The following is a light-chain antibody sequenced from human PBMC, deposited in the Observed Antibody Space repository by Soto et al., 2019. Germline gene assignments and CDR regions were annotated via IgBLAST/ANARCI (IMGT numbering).Light chain of an antibody. CDR3: QQRSNWPFT. J-gene: IGKJ3*01. Sequence: EILLTQSPATLSLSPGDTATLSCRASQSVSSYLAWYQQKPGQAPRLLIYAASNRATGIPARFSGSGSRTDFTLTISSLEPEDFAVYFCQQRSNWPFTFGHGTKVDV. V-gene: IGKV3-11*01. CDR1: QSVSSY. CDR2: AAS.